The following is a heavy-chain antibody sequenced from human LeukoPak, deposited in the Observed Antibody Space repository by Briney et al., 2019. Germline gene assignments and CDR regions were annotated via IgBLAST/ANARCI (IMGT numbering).Heavy chain of an antibody. CDR1: GVSISSYY. V-gene: IGHV4-59*01. D-gene: IGHD3-22*01. Sequence: SETLSLTCTVPGVSISSYYWSWIRQPPGKGLEWIGYIYYSGSTNYNPSLKSRVTISVDTSKNQFSLKLSSVTAADTAVYYCARSASSHYYDSSGYLYWGQGTLVTVSS. CDR2: IYYSGST. J-gene: IGHJ4*02. CDR3: ARSASSHYYDSSGYLY.